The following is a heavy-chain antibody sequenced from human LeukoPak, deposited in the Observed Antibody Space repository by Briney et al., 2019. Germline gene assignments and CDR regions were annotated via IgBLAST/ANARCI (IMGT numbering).Heavy chain of an antibody. D-gene: IGHD6-19*01. CDR3: ARDFGARGWLDY. CDR1: GFTFSSYS. Sequence: GGSLRLSCAASGFTFSSYSMNWVRQAPGKGLEWVSSISSSSSYIYFADLVKGRFTISRDNAKNSLYLQMNSLRAEDTAVYYCARDFGARGWLDYWGQGTLVTVSS. CDR2: ISSSSSYI. J-gene: IGHJ4*02. V-gene: IGHV3-21*01.